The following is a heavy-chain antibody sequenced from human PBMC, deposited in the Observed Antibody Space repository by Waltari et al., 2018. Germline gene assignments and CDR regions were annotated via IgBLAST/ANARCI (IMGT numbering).Heavy chain of an antibody. J-gene: IGHJ6*02. Sequence: QVQLQESGPGLVKPSQTLSLTCTVSGGSISSGRYYWRWIRQPAGKGLEGIGYIYTSGSTTYNPSLKSRVTISVDTSKNQFSLKLSSVTAADTAVYYCARSSSSWYGDYYYGMDVWGQGTTVTVSS. D-gene: IGHD6-13*01. CDR3: ARSSSSWYGDYYYGMDV. V-gene: IGHV4-61*09. CDR2: IYTSGST. CDR1: GGSISSGRYY.